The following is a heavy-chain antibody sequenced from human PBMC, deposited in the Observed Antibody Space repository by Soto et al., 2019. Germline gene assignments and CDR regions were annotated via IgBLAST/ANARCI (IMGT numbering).Heavy chain of an antibody. CDR3: ATLGRHCSSTSCRHYYYYYYMDV. D-gene: IGHD2-2*01. V-gene: IGHV3-21*01. CDR1: GFTFSSYS. J-gene: IGHJ6*03. Sequence: GGSLRLSCAASGFTFSSYSMNWVRQAPGKGLEWVSSISSSSSYIYYADSVKGRFTISRDNAKNSLYLQMNSLRAEDTAVYYCATLGRHCSSTSCRHYYYYYYMDVWGKGTTVTVSS. CDR2: ISSSSSYI.